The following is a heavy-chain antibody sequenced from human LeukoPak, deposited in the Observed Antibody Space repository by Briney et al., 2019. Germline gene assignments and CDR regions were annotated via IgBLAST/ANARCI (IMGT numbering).Heavy chain of an antibody. J-gene: IGHJ4*02. CDR1: GYTFTGYY. V-gene: IGHV1-2*02. CDR2: INPNSGGT. CDR3: ARDGSGSSIFHIDY. D-gene: IGHD1-26*01. Sequence: ASVKVSCKASGYTFTGYYMHWVRQAPGQGLEWMGWINPNSGGTNYAQKFQGRVTMTRDTSISTAYMELSRLRSDDTAMYYCARDGSGSSIFHIDYWGQGTLVTVSS.